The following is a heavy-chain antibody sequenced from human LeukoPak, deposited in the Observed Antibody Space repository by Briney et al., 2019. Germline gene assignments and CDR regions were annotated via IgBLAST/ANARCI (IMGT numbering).Heavy chain of an antibody. Sequence: SETLSLTCTVSGGSISSYYWSWIRQPPGKGLEWIGYIYYSGSTNYNPSLKSRVTISVDTSKNQFSLKLSSVTAADTAVYYCARGARYFDWLLDYWGQGTLVTVSS. D-gene: IGHD3-9*01. V-gene: IGHV4-59*01. CDR3: ARGARYFDWLLDY. J-gene: IGHJ4*02. CDR2: IYYSGST. CDR1: GGSISSYY.